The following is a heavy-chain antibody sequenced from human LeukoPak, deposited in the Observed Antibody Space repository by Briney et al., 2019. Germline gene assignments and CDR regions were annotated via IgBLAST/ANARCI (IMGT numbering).Heavy chain of an antibody. CDR2: ISYDGSNK. Sequence: PGRSLRLSCAASGFTFSSYAMHWVRQAPGKGLEWVAVISYDGSNKYYADSVKGRFTISRDNSKNTLYLQMNSLRAEDTAVYYCARDHWSYDFWSGFPDYWGQGTLVTFSS. CDR1: GFTFSSYA. J-gene: IGHJ4*02. D-gene: IGHD3-3*01. V-gene: IGHV3-30-3*01. CDR3: ARDHWSYDFWSGFPDY.